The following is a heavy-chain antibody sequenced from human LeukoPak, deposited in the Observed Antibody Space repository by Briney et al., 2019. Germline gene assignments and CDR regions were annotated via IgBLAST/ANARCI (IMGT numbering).Heavy chain of an antibody. CDR2: ISGSGGST. CDR3: AKDGIVVVIANFDY. V-gene: IGHV3-23*01. J-gene: IGHJ4*02. CDR1: GFTFSSYG. Sequence: PGGSLRLSCAASGFTFSSYGMHWVRQAPGKGLEWVSAISGSGGSTYYADSVKGRFTISRDNSKNTLYLQMNSLRAEDTAVYYCAKDGIVVVIANFDYWGQGTLVTVSS. D-gene: IGHD2-21*01.